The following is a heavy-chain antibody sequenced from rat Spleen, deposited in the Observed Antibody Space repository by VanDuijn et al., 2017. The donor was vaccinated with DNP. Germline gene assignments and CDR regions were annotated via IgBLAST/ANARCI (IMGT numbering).Heavy chain of an antibody. J-gene: IGHJ2*01. CDR3: SAKGSY. CDR2: IKAESYSYAT. CDR1: GFTFSTAW. D-gene: IGHD5-1*01. V-gene: IGHV6-6*01. Sequence: EVQVLESGGGLVQPGNSLKLSCATSGFTFSTAWMFWFRQFPEKRLEWVARIKAESYSYATDYTESVKGRFTISRDDSRSSIYLQMNYLKEEDTAIYYCSAKGSYWGKGVMVTVSS.